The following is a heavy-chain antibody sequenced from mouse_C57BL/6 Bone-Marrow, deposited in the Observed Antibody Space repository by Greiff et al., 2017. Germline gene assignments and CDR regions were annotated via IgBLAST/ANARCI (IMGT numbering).Heavy chain of an antibody. CDR3: ASITTVVATDWYFDV. V-gene: IGHV2-9-1*01. Sequence: VQLMESGPGLVAPSQSLSITCTVSGFSLTSYAISWVRQPPGKGLEWLGVIWTGGGTNYNSALKSRLSISKDNSKSQVFLKMNSLQTDDTARYYCASITTVVATDWYFDVWGTGTTVTVSS. CDR2: IWTGGGT. D-gene: IGHD1-1*01. J-gene: IGHJ1*03. CDR1: GFSLTSYA.